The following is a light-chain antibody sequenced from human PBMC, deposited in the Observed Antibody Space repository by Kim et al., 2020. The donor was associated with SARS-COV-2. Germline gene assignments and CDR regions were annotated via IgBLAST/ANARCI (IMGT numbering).Light chain of an antibody. J-gene: IGKJ3*01. CDR1: RSVSSS. CDR3: QQYNNWPLT. CDR2: GAS. V-gene: IGKV3-15*01. Sequence: LSPGETATLSCTASRSVSSSFASYQQKPGQAPRLLIYGASTRATGIPARFSGSGSGTEFTLTISSLQSEDFAVYYCQQYNNWPLTFGPGTKVDIK.